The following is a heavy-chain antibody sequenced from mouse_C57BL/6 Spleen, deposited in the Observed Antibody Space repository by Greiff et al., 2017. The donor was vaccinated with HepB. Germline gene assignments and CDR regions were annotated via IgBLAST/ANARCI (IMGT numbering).Heavy chain of an antibody. CDR1: GYAFSSYW. CDR2: IYPGDGDT. J-gene: IGHJ2*01. V-gene: IGHV1-80*01. Sequence: VKLVESGAELVKPGASVKISCKASGYAFSSYWMNWVKQRPGKGLEWIGQIYPGDGDTNYNGKFKGKATLTADKSSSTAYMQLSSLTSEDSAVYFCARERGYRYYFDYWGQGTTLTVSS. CDR3: ARERGYRYYFDY. D-gene: IGHD2-14*01.